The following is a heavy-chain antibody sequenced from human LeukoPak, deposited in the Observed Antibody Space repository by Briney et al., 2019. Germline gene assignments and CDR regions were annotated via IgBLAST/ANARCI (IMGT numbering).Heavy chain of an antibody. CDR2: IYTGGNT. V-gene: IGHV3-53*04. CDR3: ARESNIAAAGTAFDI. J-gene: IGHJ3*02. Sequence: GGSLRLSCAASGFTVSSNYMTSNYMTWVRQAPGKGLEGVSVIYTGGNTYYADSVKGRFTISRHNSRNTLYLQMNGLRPEDTAVYYCARESNIAAAGTAFDIWGQGTMVTVSS. D-gene: IGHD6-13*01. CDR1: GFTVSSNYMTSNY.